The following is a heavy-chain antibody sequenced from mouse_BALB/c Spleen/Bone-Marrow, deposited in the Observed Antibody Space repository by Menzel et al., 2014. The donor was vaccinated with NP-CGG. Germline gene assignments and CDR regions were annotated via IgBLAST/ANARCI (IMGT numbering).Heavy chain of an antibody. CDR3: ARSRYFDN. CDR1: GYTFTDYY. V-gene: IGHV1-26*01. D-gene: IGHD3-3*01. J-gene: IGHJ2*01. Sequence: VQLKQSGPELVKPGTSVKMSCKASGYTFTDYYMMWVRQSHGKSLEWIGHINPNTGGTFYNQKFKGKATLTVDKSSSTAYMQLNSLTSEDSAVYYCARSRYFDNWGQGTTLTVSS. CDR2: INPNTGGT.